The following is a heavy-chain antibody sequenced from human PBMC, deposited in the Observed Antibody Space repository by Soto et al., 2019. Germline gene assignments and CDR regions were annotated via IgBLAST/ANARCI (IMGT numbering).Heavy chain of an antibody. CDR1: GFTFRDYA. J-gene: IGHJ4*02. Sequence: VQLLESGGGLVQPGGSLRLSCAASGFTFRDYAMNWVRQAPGKGLELVSDISGSGDSARYADSVRGRFTISRDNSRNTLYLQMNSLRVDDTAVYYCGKERRGSGWSVCNYWGQGTLVTVSS. CDR2: ISGSGDSA. CDR3: GKERRGSGWSVCNY. D-gene: IGHD6-19*01. V-gene: IGHV3-23*01.